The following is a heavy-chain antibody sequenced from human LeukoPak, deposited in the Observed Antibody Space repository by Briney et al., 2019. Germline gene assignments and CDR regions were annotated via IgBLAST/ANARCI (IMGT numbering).Heavy chain of an antibody. CDR3: ARDWKTNSFDY. D-gene: IGHD1-1*01. V-gene: IGHV3-33*01. CDR1: EFTFTTYG. J-gene: IGHJ4*02. CDR2: IYYDGSNI. Sequence: GGSLTLSCAASEFTFTTYGMHWVRQAPGKGPEWVAFIYYDGSNIYYADYVKGRFTISRDISKNTLYLQMDSLRAEDTAIYYCARDWKTNSFDYWGQGTLVTVSS.